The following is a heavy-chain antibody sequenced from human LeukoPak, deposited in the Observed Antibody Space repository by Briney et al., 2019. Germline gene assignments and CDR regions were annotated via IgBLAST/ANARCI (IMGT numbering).Heavy chain of an antibody. D-gene: IGHD5-24*01. CDR3: ARARWLQKSYYFDY. Sequence: GGSLRLSCAASGFTFSSYAMHWVRQAPGKGQEYVSAISSNGGSTYYANSVKGRFTISRDNSKNTLYFQMGSLRAEDMAVYYCARARWLQKSYYFDYWGQGTLVTVSS. J-gene: IGHJ4*02. V-gene: IGHV3-64*01. CDR2: ISSNGGST. CDR1: GFTFSSYA.